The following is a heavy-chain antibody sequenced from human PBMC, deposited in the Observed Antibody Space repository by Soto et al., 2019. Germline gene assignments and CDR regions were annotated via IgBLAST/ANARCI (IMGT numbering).Heavy chain of an antibody. V-gene: IGHV1-69*13. CDR2: IIPIFGTA. D-gene: IGHD5-18*01. CDR1: GGTFSSYA. J-gene: IGHJ6*02. CDR3: ARKYSYDQKQRISEWGVYYYYGMDV. Sequence: SVKVSCKASGGTFSSYAISWVRRARGEGLEWMGGIIPIFGTANYAQKFQGRVTITADESTSTAYMELSSLRSEDTAVYYCARKYSYDQKQRISEWGVYYYYGMDVWGQGTTVTVSS.